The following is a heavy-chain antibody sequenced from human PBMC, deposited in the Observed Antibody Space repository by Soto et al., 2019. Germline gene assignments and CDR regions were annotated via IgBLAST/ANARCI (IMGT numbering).Heavy chain of an antibody. Sequence: GGSLRLSGAASGFTFSTYAMSWVRQAPRKGLEWVSAISGNGGDYTYYAGSVKGRFTISRDNSKNTLYLQMNSLRAEDTAVYYCVPLCRYCSTTTPSWGQGTLVTVSS. CDR1: GFTFSTYA. CDR2: ISGNGGDYT. CDR3: VPLCRYCSTTTPS. D-gene: IGHD2-2*01. J-gene: IGHJ4*02. V-gene: IGHV3-23*01.